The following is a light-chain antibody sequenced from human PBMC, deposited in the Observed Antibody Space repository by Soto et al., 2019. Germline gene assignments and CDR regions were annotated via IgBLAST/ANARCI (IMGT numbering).Light chain of an antibody. Sequence: DIQMTQSPSTLSASVGDRVTITCRASQSISTCLAWYQQKQEKAPKLLIYKASNLEGGVTSRFSGSGSGTEFTITIISLQPDDFATYYCQQYNTYPLSVGGGTKMEIK. CDR3: QQYNTYPLS. J-gene: IGKJ4*01. V-gene: IGKV1-5*03. CDR1: QSISTC. CDR2: KAS.